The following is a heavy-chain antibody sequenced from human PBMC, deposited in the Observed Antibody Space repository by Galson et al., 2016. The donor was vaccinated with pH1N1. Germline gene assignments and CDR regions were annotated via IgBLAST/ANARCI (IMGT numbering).Heavy chain of an antibody. D-gene: IGHD2-21*02. J-gene: IGHJ5*02. V-gene: IGHV4-39*01. CDR3: ARRTRCRGDCGEGFDP. CDR1: GDSIYTNSYY. CDR2: IYYDGRN. Sequence: LSLTCTVSGDSIYTNSYYWDWIRQPPGKGLEWIAGIYYDGRNQYNPSPKSRLTISGDTSKNQFSLNLSFVTAADTAVYYCARRTRCRGDCGEGFDPWGQGILVTVSS.